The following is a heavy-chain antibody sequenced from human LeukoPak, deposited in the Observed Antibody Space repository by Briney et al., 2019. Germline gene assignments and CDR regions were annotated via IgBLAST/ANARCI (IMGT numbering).Heavy chain of an antibody. CDR1: GYTFGSYD. J-gene: IGHJ4*02. D-gene: IGHD6-19*01. CDR2: MSPDSGNT. V-gene: IGHV1-8*01. Sequence: ASVKVSCKASGYTFGSYDISWVRQATGQGLEWLGWMSPDSGNTGYAQKFQGRVTMTRNTSISTAYMELSSLTSEDTAVYYCARGTPSGWYGTAYWGQGTLVTVSS. CDR3: ARGTPSGWYGTAY.